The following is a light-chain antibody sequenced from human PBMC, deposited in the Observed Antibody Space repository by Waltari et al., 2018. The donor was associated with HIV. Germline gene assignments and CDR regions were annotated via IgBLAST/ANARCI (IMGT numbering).Light chain of an antibody. V-gene: IGKV2D-29*02. J-gene: IGKJ1*01. CDR3: MQSIQLPLT. CDR2: GLS. Sequence: DIVMAQTPLSLSVTPGQPASISCKSSPSLLHSDGKTYLHWYLQKPGQSPQLLIYGLSKRFSGVPDRFSGSGSRTDFTLQISRVEAEDVGVYYCMQSIQLPLTFGQGTKVEIK. CDR1: PSLLHSDGKTY.